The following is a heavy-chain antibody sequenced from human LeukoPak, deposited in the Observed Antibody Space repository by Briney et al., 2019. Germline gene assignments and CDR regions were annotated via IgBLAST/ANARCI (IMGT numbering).Heavy chain of an antibody. CDR1: GGSISSGSYY. CDR3: ARVKGGFWSGYYYYYMDV. CDR2: IYTSGST. J-gene: IGHJ6*03. D-gene: IGHD3-3*01. V-gene: IGHV4-61*02. Sequence: SETLSLTCTVSGGSISSGSYYWSWIRQPAGKGLEWIVRIYTSGSTNYNPSLKSRVTISVDTSKNQFSLKLSSVTAADTAVYYCARVKGGFWSGYYYYYMDVWGKGTTVTVSS.